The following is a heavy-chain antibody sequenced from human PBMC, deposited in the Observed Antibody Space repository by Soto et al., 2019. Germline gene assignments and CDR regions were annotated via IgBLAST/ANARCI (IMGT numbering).Heavy chain of an antibody. CDR1: GGSVSSGSYY. CDR2: MSHSGGT. Sequence: QVQLQQWGAGLLKPSETLSLTCAVYGGSVSSGSYYWSWIRQPPGKGLEWIGEMSHSGGTHFNPSLKSPVTISVETSKNQFSLKMSFVTAADTAIYYCARVERGTATTVVDAFDIWGPGTMVTVSS. V-gene: IGHV4-34*01. J-gene: IGHJ3*02. CDR3: ARVERGTATTVVDAFDI. D-gene: IGHD1-1*01.